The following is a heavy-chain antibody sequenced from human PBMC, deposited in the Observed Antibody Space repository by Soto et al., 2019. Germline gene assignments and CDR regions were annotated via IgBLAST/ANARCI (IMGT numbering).Heavy chain of an antibody. D-gene: IGHD2-2*01. CDR3: ARAPGYCSSTSCYEDNWFDP. J-gene: IGHJ5*02. Sequence: PSETLSLTCTVSGGSVSSGSYYWSWIRQPPGKGLEWIGYIYYSGSTYYNPSLKSRVTISVDTSKNQFSLKLSSVTAADTAVYYCARAPGYCSSTSCYEDNWFDPWGQGTLVTVSS. CDR1: GGSVSSGSYY. V-gene: IGHV4-31*03. CDR2: IYYSGST.